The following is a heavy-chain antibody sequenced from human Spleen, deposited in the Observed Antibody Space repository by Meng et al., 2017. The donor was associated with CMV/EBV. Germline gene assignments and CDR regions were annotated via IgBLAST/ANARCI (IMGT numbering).Heavy chain of an antibody. D-gene: IGHD3-16*01. J-gene: IGHJ4*02. Sequence: SCQASGYTFTSYYIHWVRQAPGQGFEWMGIINPSGGSTTYAENFEGRVTMTRDTSTDTVYMELSSLTSEDTAVYYCARTVSGPWGFNYWGQGTLVTVSS. CDR3: ARTVSGPWGFNY. CDR2: INPSGGST. V-gene: IGHV1-46*01. CDR1: GYTFTSYY.